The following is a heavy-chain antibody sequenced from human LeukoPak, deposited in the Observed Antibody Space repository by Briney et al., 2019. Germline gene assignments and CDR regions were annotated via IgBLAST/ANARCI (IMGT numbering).Heavy chain of an antibody. Sequence: GGSLRLSCAASGFTLDSYTIHWVRQAPGEGLEWVAVISYDRTNKYYTDSVKGRFTISRDESKNTFYLQMDSLRTEDTAVYYCGKGPASGLPAAIDYWGQGTLVTVSS. J-gene: IGHJ4*02. V-gene: IGHV3-30-3*01. CDR2: ISYDRTNK. D-gene: IGHD2-2*01. CDR1: GFTLDSYT. CDR3: GKGPASGLPAAIDY.